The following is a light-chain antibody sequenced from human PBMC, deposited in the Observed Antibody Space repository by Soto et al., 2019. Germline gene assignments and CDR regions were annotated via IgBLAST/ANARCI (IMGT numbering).Light chain of an antibody. CDR3: QQSYNAPRT. CDR2: DSS. Sequence: DIQMTHSPSSLSASVGDRVTITRRASQSINTYLNWYQQKPGKAPELLIYDSSTLRSGVPSRFSGSGSGTDFTLTISSLQPEDFASYYCQQSYNAPRTFGQGTKVDIK. V-gene: IGKV1-39*01. J-gene: IGKJ2*01. CDR1: QSINTY.